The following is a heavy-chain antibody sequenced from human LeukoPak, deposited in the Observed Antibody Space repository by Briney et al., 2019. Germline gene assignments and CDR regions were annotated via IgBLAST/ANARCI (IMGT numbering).Heavy chain of an antibody. V-gene: IGHV4-39*01. CDR2: IYYSGST. D-gene: IGHD1-26*01. CDR1: GGSISSSSYY. Sequence: PETLSLTCTVSGGSISSSSYYWGWIRQPPGKGLEWIGSIYYSGSTYYNPSLKSRVTISVDTSKNQFSLKLSSVTAADTAVYYCARQGIVGATTVDYWGQGTLVTVSS. J-gene: IGHJ4*02. CDR3: ARQGIVGATTVDY.